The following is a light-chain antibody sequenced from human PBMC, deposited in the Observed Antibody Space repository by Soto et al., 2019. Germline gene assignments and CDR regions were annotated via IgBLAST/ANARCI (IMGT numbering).Light chain of an antibody. J-gene: IGLJ3*02. Sequence: QLVLTQSPSASASLGASVKLTCTLSSGHSSYAIAWHQQQPEKGPRYLMKLNSDGSHSKGDGIPDRFSGSSSGAERYLTISSLQSEDEADYYCQTWGTGSHRVFGGGTKVTVL. CDR1: SGHSSYA. CDR2: LNSDGSH. V-gene: IGLV4-69*01. CDR3: QTWGTGSHRV.